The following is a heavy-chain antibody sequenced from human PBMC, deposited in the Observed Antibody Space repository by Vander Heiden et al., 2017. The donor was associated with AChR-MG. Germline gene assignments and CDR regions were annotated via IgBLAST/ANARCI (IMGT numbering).Heavy chain of an antibody. V-gene: IGHV3-48*01. CDR2: ISSSSSTI. CDR1: GFTFSRYS. D-gene: IGHD3-22*01. CDR3: ARVTGAYYYDSSGYYFDY. Sequence: EVQLVESGGGLVQPGGSLRLSCAASGFTFSRYSMNWVRQAPGKGLEWVSYISSSSSTIYYADSVKGRFTISRDNAKNSLYLQMNSLRAEDTAVYYCARVTGAYYYDSSGYYFDYWGQGTLVTVSS. J-gene: IGHJ4*02.